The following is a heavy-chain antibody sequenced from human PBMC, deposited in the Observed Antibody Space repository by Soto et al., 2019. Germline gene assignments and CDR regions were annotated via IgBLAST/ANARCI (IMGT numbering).Heavy chain of an antibody. D-gene: IGHD2-2*01. Sequence: EVQLVESGGGLVQPGGSLRLSCAASGFTVSSNYMSWVRQAPGKGLEWVSVIYSGGSTYYADSVKGRFTISRDNSKNKLYLQMNSLRAEDTAVYYCARVGYCSSTSCYAVGAFWFDPWGQGTLVTVSS. CDR1: GFTVSSNY. CDR3: ARVGYCSSTSCYAVGAFWFDP. CDR2: IYSGGST. J-gene: IGHJ5*02. V-gene: IGHV3-66*01.